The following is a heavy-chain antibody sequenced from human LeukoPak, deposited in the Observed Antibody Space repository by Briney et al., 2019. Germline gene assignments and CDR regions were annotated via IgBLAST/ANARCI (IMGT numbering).Heavy chain of an antibody. CDR2: TYTGGST. V-gene: IGHV3-53*01. CDR3: ARVDVVTVGKNAFDI. CDR1: GFTVSSNY. Sequence: GGSLRLSCAASGFTVSSNYMSLVRQAPGKGLEWVSVTYTGGSTNYADSVKGRFSISRDNSKNTLYLQMNSLRAEDTAVYYCARVDVVTVGKNAFDIWGQGTMVTVSS. J-gene: IGHJ3*02. D-gene: IGHD4-23*01.